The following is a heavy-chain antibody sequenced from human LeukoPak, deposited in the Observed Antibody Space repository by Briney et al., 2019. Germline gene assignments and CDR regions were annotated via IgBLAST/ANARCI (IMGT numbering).Heavy chain of an antibody. CDR3: ARGDSYGALNYYYYYMDV. CDR1: GGSISSGGYY. CDR2: IYYSGST. J-gene: IGHJ6*03. Sequence: SQTLSLTCTVSGGSISSGGYYWSWIRQHPGKGLEWIGYIYYSGSTYYNPSLESRVTISVDTSKNQFSLKLSSVTAADTAVYYCARGDSYGALNYYYYYMDVWGKGTTVTVSS. V-gene: IGHV4-31*03. D-gene: IGHD5-18*01.